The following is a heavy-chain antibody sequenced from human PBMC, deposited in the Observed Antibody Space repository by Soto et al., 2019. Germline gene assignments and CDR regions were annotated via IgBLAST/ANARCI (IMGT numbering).Heavy chain of an antibody. CDR3: AKDPIGLIVGATKDWYFDL. J-gene: IGHJ2*01. D-gene: IGHD1-26*01. CDR1: GFTFSSYG. CDR2: ISYDGSNK. V-gene: IGHV3-30*18. Sequence: PGGSLRLSCAASGFTFSSYGMHWVRQAPGKGLEWVAVISYDGSNKYYADPVKGRFTISRDNSKNTLYLQMNSLRAEDTAVYYCAKDPIGLIVGATKDWYFDLWGRGTLVTVSS.